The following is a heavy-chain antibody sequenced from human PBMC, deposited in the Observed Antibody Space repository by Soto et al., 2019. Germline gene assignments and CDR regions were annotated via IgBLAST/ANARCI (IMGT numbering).Heavy chain of an antibody. CDR1: GGTFSSYA. V-gene: IGHV1-69*12. CDR2: IIPMFGTA. D-gene: IGHD6-19*01. CDR3: AQTLGLAVAGPGRFDL. J-gene: IGHJ2*01. Sequence: QVQLVQSGSEVKKPGSSVKVSCRASGGTFSSYAISWVRQAPGQGPEWMGGIIPMFGTAKYAQKFHGRVTITADESTSTAYMELRSLRSEDTAVYYCAQTLGLAVAGPGRFDLWGRGTLVTVSS.